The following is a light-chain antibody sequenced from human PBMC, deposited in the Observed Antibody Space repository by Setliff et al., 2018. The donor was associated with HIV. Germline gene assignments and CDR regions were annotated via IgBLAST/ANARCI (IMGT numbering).Light chain of an antibody. V-gene: IGLV2-14*03. Sequence: QSVMTQPASVSESPGQSITISCTGTSSDVGVYNYVSWYQQHPGKAPKIMIYDVRKRPSVISNRFSGSKFGNTASLTISGLQAEDEADYYCSSYTTTSPDVFGTGTKVTVL. J-gene: IGLJ1*01. CDR2: DVR. CDR3: SSYTTTSPDV. CDR1: SSDVGVYNY.